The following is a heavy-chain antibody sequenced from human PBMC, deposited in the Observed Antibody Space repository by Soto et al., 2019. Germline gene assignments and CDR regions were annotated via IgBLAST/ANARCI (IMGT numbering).Heavy chain of an antibody. J-gene: IGHJ3*02. V-gene: IGHV1-2*02. CDR3: ARVSAGDRAFDI. CDR1: GYTFTGYY. CDR2: INPNSGGT. D-gene: IGHD7-27*01. Sequence: ASVKVSCKASGYTFTGYYMHWVRQAPGQGLEWMGWINPNSGGTNYAQKFQGRVTMTRDTSISTAYMELSRLRSDDTAVYYCARVSAGDRAFDIWGQGTMVTVSS.